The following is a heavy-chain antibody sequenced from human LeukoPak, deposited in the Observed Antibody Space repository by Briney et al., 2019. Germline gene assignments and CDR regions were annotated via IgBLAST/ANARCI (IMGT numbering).Heavy chain of an antibody. Sequence: HPGGSLRLSCTASGFTFGDYAMSWFRQAPGKGLEWVGFIRRKAYGGTTEHTASVKGRFTISRDDSKSIAYLQMNSLKSEDTAVYYCTRHRVGATVDGMDVWGQGTTVTVSS. CDR2: IRRKAYGGTT. CDR1: GFTFGDYA. CDR3: TRHRVGATVDGMDV. J-gene: IGHJ6*02. D-gene: IGHD1-26*01. V-gene: IGHV3-49*01.